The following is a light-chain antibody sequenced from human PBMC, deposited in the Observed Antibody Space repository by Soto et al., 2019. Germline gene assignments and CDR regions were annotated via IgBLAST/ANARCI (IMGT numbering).Light chain of an antibody. CDR1: SSDVGGYDY. V-gene: IGLV2-14*01. CDR2: EVS. J-gene: IGLJ2*01. CDR3: SSYTTTSALV. Sequence: QSVLTQPASVSGSPGQSITISCTGTSSDVGGYDYVSWYQHHPGKVPKLIIYEVSKRPSGVSHRFSGSKSGNTASLTISWLQTEDEADYYCSSYTTTSALVFGGGTKLTVL.